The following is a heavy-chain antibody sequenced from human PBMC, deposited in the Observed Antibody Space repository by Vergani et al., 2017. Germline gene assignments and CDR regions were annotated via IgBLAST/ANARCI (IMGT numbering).Heavy chain of an antibody. CDR3: ARDRSYYDSSGPFDY. CDR2: INPNSGGT. V-gene: IGHV1-2*02. CDR1: GYTFTGYY. D-gene: IGHD3-22*01. Sequence: QVQLVQSGAEVKKPGASVKVSCKASGYTFTGYYMHWVRQAPGQGLEWIGWINPNSGGTNYAQKFQGRVTMTRDTSISTAYMELSRLRSDDTAVYYGARDRSYYDSSGPFDYWGQGTLVTVSS. J-gene: IGHJ4*02.